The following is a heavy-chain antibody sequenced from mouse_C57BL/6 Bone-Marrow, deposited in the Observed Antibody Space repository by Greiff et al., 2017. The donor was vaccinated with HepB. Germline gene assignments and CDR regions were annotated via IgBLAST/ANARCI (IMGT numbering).Heavy chain of an antibody. D-gene: IGHD2-1*01. J-gene: IGHJ1*03. CDR2: ITHSGET. CDR3: AGVYYGNWYFDV. V-gene: IGHV12-3*01. Sequence: VKVVESGPGLVKPSQSLFLTCSITGFPITSGYYWIWIRQSPGKPLEWMGYITHSGETFYNPSLQSPISITRETSKNQFFLQLNSVTTEDTAMYYCAGVYYGNWYFDVWGTGTTVTVSS. CDR1: GFPITSGYY.